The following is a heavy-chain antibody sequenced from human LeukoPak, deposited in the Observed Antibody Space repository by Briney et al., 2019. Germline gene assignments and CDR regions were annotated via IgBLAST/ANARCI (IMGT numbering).Heavy chain of an antibody. Sequence: TGGSLRLSCAASGFTFSSHSMNWVRQAPGKGVEWVSYISSSSSTIYYADSVKGRFTISRDNAKNSLYLQMNSLRAEDTAVYYCARGAYYYEDWGQGTLVTVSS. D-gene: IGHD3-22*01. CDR2: ISSSSSTI. V-gene: IGHV3-48*01. CDR1: GFTFSSHS. J-gene: IGHJ4*02. CDR3: ARGAYYYED.